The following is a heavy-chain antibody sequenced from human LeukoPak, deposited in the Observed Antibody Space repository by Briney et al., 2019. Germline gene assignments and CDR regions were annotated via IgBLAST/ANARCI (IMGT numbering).Heavy chain of an antibody. D-gene: IGHD6-13*01. V-gene: IGHV3-30*18. J-gene: IGHJ4*02. CDR1: GFTFSSYG. CDR2: ISYDGSNK. CDR3: AKDPADISYSSSWFFDY. Sequence: GGSLRLSCAASGFTFSSYGMHWVRQAPGKGLEWVAVISYDGSNKYYADSVKGRFTISRDNSKNTLYLQMNSLRAEDTAVYYCAKDPADISYSSSWFFDYWGQGTLVTVSS.